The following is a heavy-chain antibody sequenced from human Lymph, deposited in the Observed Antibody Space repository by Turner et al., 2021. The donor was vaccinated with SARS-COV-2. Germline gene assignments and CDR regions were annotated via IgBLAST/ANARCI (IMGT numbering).Heavy chain of an antibody. Sequence: QVQLVQSGAEVKKPGAAVKVSCEASGYTFTNYDINWVRQDTGQGLEWMGWMNPNSGNTGYAQKFQGRVTMTRNTSISTAYMELSSLRSEDTAVYYCARAAQLTVWFDPWGQGTLVTVSS. CDR3: ARAAQLTVWFDP. D-gene: IGHD3-9*01. CDR2: MNPNSGNT. V-gene: IGHV1-8*01. CDR1: GYTFTNYD. J-gene: IGHJ5*02.